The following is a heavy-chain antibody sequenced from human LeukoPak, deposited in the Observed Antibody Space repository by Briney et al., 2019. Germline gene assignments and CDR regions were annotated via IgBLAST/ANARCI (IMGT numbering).Heavy chain of an antibody. V-gene: IGHV1-2*02. CDR2: INPNSGGT. Sequence: ASVKVSCKASGYTFTGYYMHWVRRAPGQGLEWMGWINPNSGGTNYAQKFQGRVTMTRDTSISTAYMELSRLRSDDTAVYYCARDPADYDFWSGYTGDYNDYWGQGTLVTVSS. J-gene: IGHJ4*02. CDR1: GYTFTGYY. CDR3: ARDPADYDFWSGYTGDYNDY. D-gene: IGHD3-3*01.